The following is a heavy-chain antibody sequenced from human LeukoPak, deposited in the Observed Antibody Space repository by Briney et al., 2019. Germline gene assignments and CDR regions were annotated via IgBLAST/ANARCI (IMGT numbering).Heavy chain of an antibody. D-gene: IGHD5-18*01. J-gene: IGHJ4*02. CDR3: AKARTRGYSYGSFDY. CDR2: IRYDGSNK. V-gene: IGHV3-30*02. Sequence: PGGSLRLSCAASGFTFNYYAVHWVRQAPGKGLEWVTCIRYDGSNKYYADSVKGRFTISRDNSKNTLYLQMNSLRAEDTAVYYCAKARTRGYSYGSFDYWGQGTLVTVSS. CDR1: GFTFNYYA.